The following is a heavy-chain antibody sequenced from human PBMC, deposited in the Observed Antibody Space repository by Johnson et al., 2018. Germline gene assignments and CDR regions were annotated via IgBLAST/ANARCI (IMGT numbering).Heavy chain of an antibody. Sequence: QVQLVETGGGVVQPGRSLRLSCAASGFTFSSYGMHWVRQAPGKGLEWVAVISYDGSNKYYADSVKGRFTISRYNSNNTMYLQMNSLRAEDTAVYYCANAHCSSTSCYALGDYYYMDVGGKGTTVTVSS. V-gene: IGHV3-30*18. J-gene: IGHJ6*03. CDR2: ISYDGSNK. CDR1: GFTFSSYG. CDR3: ANAHCSSTSCYALGDYYYMDV. D-gene: IGHD2-2*01.